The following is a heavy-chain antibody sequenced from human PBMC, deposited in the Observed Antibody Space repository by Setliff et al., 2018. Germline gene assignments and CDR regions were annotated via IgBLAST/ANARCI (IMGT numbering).Heavy chain of an antibody. Sequence: GASVKVSCKASGGTFSSYAISWVRQAPGQGLEWMGGVIPFLGIANYAQKFQGRVTITADESTSTAYMELSSLRSEDTAVYYCARGAYYYYSGMDVWGQGTTVTVS. CDR3: ARGAYYYYSGMDV. CDR2: VIPFLGIA. V-gene: IGHV1-69*10. J-gene: IGHJ6*02. CDR1: GGTFSSYA.